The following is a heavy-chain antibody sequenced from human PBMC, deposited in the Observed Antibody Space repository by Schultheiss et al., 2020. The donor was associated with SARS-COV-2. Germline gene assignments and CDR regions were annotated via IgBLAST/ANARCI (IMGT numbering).Heavy chain of an antibody. CDR3: ARTATYYDFWSGYYYGMDV. CDR2: IYSGGST. CDR1: GFTVSSNY. D-gene: IGHD3-3*01. J-gene: IGHJ6*02. Sequence: GGSLRLSCAASGFTVSSNYMNWVRQAPGKGLEWVSVIYSGGSTDYADSVKGRFTISRDNSKNTLYLQMNSLRADDTAVYYCARTATYYDFWSGYYYGMDVWGQGTTVTVSS. V-gene: IGHV3-53*01.